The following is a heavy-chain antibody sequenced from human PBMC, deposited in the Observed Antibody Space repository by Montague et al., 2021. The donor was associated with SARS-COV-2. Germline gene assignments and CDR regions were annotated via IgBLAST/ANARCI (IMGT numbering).Heavy chain of an antibody. CDR2: ISSSGSNI. CDR1: GFPFSSYE. Sequence: SRRLSCAASGFPFSSYEMNWVRQAPGKGLEWVSYISSSGSNIHYADSVKGRFSIYRDNAKNSLYLQMNSLGAEDTAVYYCARRTYYDGYWGQGTLVTVSS. V-gene: IGHV3-48*03. CDR3: ARRTYYDGY. D-gene: IGHD3-22*01. J-gene: IGHJ4*02.